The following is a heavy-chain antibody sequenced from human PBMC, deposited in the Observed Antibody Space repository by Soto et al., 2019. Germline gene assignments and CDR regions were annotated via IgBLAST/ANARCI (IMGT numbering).Heavy chain of an antibody. CDR1: GFTFRNYA. D-gene: IGHD3-22*01. J-gene: IGHJ3*02. CDR2: ISSNGGSA. V-gene: IGHV3-23*01. CDR3: ARDRSYYYDSRGYHDAFDI. Sequence: GGSLRLSCAAAGFTFRNYAMNWVRQAPGKGLELVSSISSNGGSAYYADSVKGRFTISRDNSKNTLYLQMNSLRADDTAVYYCARDRSYYYDSRGYHDAFDIWGQGTMVTVSS.